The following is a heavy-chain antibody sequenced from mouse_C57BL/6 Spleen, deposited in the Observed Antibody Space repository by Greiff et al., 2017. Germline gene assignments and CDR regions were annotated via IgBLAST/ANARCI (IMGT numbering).Heavy chain of an antibody. D-gene: IGHD2-1*01. J-gene: IGHJ4*01. CDR3: ARDGGYYGNYDYAMDY. V-gene: IGHV3-6*01. Sequence: DVQLQESGPGLVKPSQSLSLTCSVTGYSITSGYYWNWIRQFPGNKLEWMGYISYDGSNNYNPSLKNRISITRDTSKNQFFLKLNSVTTEDTATYYCARDGGYYGNYDYAMDYWGQGTSVTVSS. CDR1: GYSITSGYY. CDR2: ISYDGSN.